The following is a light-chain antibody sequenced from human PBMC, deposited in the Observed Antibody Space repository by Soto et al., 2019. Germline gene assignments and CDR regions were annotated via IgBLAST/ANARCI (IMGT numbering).Light chain of an antibody. J-gene: IGLJ3*02. V-gene: IGLV1-44*01. Sequence: QSVLTQPPSASGTPGQTVTISCSGSSSNIGSNSVYWYQQLPGTAPKLLIHSSNQRPSGVPDRFSGSKSGTSATLGITGLQTGDEADYYCGAWDSSLSVWVFGGGTKLTVL. CDR3: GAWDSSLSVWV. CDR1: SSNIGSNS. CDR2: SSN.